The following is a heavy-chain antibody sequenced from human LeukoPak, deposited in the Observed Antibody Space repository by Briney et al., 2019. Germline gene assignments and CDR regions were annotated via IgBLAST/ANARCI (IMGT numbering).Heavy chain of an antibody. J-gene: IGHJ6*02. CDR2: IYHSGRN. CDR1: GGSISSGGYS. V-gene: IGHV4-30-2*01. CDR3: ARGYYGSGSYYNRYYYYGMDV. D-gene: IGHD3-10*01. Sequence: SEPLSLTCAVSGGSISSGGYSWSWIRQPPGKGLEWIGYIYHSGRNYYHPSLTSLPTLSVNRSKHPFSLKLSSVTAADTAVYYCARGYYGSGSYYNRYYYYGMDVWGQGTTVTVSS.